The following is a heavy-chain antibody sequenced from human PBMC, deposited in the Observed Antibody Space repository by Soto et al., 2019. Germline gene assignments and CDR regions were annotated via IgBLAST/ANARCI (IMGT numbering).Heavy chain of an antibody. CDR1: GDSISTYY. D-gene: IGHD3-22*01. CDR3: ALRSMAVVPEY. J-gene: IGHJ4*02. V-gene: IGHV4-59*01. CDR2: LYYGRSA. Sequence: QVQLQESGPGLVKPSETLSLTCAVSGDSISTYYCMWIRQPPGKGLESIGYLYYGRSANYNPSLQSRVTWSAYPSTKQCSLTLSSMTAAAPAVYYCALRSMAVVPEYWGQGTLVTVSS.